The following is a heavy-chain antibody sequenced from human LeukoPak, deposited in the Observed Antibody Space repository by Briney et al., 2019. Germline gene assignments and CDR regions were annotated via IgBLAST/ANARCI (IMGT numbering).Heavy chain of an antibody. Sequence: GGSLRLSCAASGFTFSSYSMTWVRQAPGKGLEWVSSISSSSSYIYYADSVKGRFTISRDNAKNSLYLQMNSLRAEDTAVYYCARDWGTASNWFDPWGQGTLVTVSS. CDR1: GFTFSSYS. CDR2: ISSSSSYI. J-gene: IGHJ5*02. V-gene: IGHV3-21*01. D-gene: IGHD1/OR15-1a*01. CDR3: ARDWGTASNWFDP.